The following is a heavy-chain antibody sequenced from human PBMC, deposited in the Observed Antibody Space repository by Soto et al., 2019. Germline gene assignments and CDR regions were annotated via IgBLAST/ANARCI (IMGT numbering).Heavy chain of an antibody. J-gene: IGHJ6*02. V-gene: IGHV4-39*07. Sequence: SETLSLTCTVSGDSIRSINNYWGWIRQPPGKGLEWIGNIYYDGSTFYNPSLKSRVAMSIDTSKNQFSLKLSSVTAADTAVYYCARASWGLAAAGTGYYYYYGMDVWGQGTTVTVS. CDR2: IYYDGST. CDR1: GDSIRSINNY. CDR3: ARASWGLAAAGTGYYYYYGMDV. D-gene: IGHD6-13*01.